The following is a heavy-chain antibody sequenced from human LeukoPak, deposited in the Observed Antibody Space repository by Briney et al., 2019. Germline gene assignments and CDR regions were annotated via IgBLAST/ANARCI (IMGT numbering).Heavy chain of an antibody. CDR3: VRDQDVGTFDI. Sequence: LSLTCTVSGGSISSSSYYWGWIRQPPGKGLEWVSYTSSSGSATYYADSVKGRFTISRDNSKNSLYLQMNSLRAEDTAVYYCVRDQDVGTFDIWGQGTMVTVSS. CDR1: GGSISSSSYY. D-gene: IGHD2-15*01. CDR2: TSSSGSAT. V-gene: IGHV3-11*01. J-gene: IGHJ3*02.